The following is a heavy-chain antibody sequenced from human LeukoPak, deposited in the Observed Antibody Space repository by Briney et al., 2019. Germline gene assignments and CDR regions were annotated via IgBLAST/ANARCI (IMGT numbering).Heavy chain of an antibody. CDR1: GLTFRRYA. V-gene: IGHV3-23*01. D-gene: IGHD6-19*01. CDR3: AKLIAVTGNDDF. CDR2: ISGSGDST. Sequence: HPGGSLRLSCAASGLTFRRYAMSWVRQAPGKGLEWVSTISGSGDSTHYADSVKGRFTISRDNSKTTLFLQMSSLRAEDTAIYYCAKLIAVTGNDDFWGQGIPVTVSS. J-gene: IGHJ4*02.